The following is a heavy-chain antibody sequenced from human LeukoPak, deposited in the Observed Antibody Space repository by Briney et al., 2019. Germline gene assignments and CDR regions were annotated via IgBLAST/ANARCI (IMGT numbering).Heavy chain of an antibody. Sequence: NPGGSLRLSCAASGFTFSRYAVSWVRQAPGKGLEWVGRIKSKTDGGTTDYAAPVKGRFTISRDDSKNTLYLQMNSLKTEDTAVYYCTTGTSYYDSSGYPYWGQGTLVTVSS. J-gene: IGHJ4*02. CDR3: TTGTSYYDSSGYPY. CDR1: GFTFSRYA. V-gene: IGHV3-15*01. D-gene: IGHD3-22*01. CDR2: IKSKTDGGTT.